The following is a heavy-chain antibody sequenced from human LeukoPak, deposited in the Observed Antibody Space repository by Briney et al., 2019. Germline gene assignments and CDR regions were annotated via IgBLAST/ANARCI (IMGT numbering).Heavy chain of an antibody. CDR3: VKPYYYSSGSFN. D-gene: IGHD3-10*01. V-gene: IGHV3-7*01. CDR1: GFTFSSYS. Sequence: PGGSLRLSCAASGFTFSSYSMNWVRQAPGKGLEWVANIKQDGSEKYYVDSVKGRFIVSRDNAKNSLYLQMNSLRAEDTAMYYCVKPYYYSSGSFNWGQGTLVTVSS. J-gene: IGHJ4*02. CDR2: IKQDGSEK.